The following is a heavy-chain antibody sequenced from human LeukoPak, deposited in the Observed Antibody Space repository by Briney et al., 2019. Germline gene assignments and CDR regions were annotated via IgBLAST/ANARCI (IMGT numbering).Heavy chain of an antibody. J-gene: IGHJ6*03. CDR3: ARGRRIQLWLLLNYMDV. CDR2: MNPNSGNT. D-gene: IGHD5-18*01. CDR1: GYTFTSYD. V-gene: IGHV1-8*03. Sequence: ASVKVSCKASGYTFTSYDINWVRQATGQGLEWMGWMNPNSGNTGYAQKFQGRVTITRNTSISTAYMELSSLKSEDTAVYYCARGRRIQLWLLLNYMDVWGKGTTVTVSS.